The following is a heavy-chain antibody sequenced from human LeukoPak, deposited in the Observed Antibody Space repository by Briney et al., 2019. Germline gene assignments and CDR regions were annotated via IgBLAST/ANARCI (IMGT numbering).Heavy chain of an antibody. Sequence: GGSLRLSCAASGFTFGNYWLHWVRQAPGKGLVWVSRINRDGSITKYADSVKGRFTVSRDNAKNTLDLQMNSLRAEDTALYYCARDKTSGESSELDYWGQGTLVTVSS. J-gene: IGHJ4*02. CDR1: GFTFGNYW. CDR3: ARDKTSGESSELDY. CDR2: INRDGSIT. V-gene: IGHV3-74*01. D-gene: IGHD3-3*01.